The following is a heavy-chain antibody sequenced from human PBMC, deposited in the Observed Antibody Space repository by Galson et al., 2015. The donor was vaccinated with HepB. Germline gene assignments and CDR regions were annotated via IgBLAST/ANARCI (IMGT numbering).Heavy chain of an antibody. Sequence: SLRLSCAASGFTFSSYAMSWVRQAPGKGLEWVSDISASGGSTSHADSVKGRFTISRDNAKNSLYLQMNSLRAEDTAVYYCARDFMQAYYYGSGSYYNRGAFDIWGQGTMVTVSS. CDR2: ISASGGST. J-gene: IGHJ3*02. V-gene: IGHV3-23*01. CDR3: ARDFMQAYYYGSGSYYNRGAFDI. D-gene: IGHD3-10*01. CDR1: GFTFSSYA.